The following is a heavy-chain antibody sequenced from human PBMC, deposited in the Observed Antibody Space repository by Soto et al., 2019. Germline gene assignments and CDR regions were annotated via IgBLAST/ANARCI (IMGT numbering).Heavy chain of an antibody. V-gene: IGHV1-3*01. CDR2: INAGNGNT. J-gene: IGHJ4*02. CDR1: GYTFTSYA. D-gene: IGHD6-19*01. Sequence: QVQLVQSGAEVKKPGASVKVSCKASGYTFTSYAMHWVRQAPGQRLEWMGWINAGNGNTKYSQKFQGRVTITRDTSASTAYMELSSLRSEDTAVYYCARATSSSSGWYSPRAYFDYWGQGTLVTVSS. CDR3: ARATSSSSGWYSPRAYFDY.